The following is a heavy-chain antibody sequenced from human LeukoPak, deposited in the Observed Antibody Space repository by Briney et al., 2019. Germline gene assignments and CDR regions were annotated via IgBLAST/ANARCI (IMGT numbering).Heavy chain of an antibody. CDR3: ARRRHSSSWYGWFDP. V-gene: IGHV4-34*01. Sequence: SETLSLTCAVYGGSFSGYYWSWIRQPPGKGLEWIGEINHSGSTNYNPSLKSRVTISVDTSKNQFSLKLSSVTAADTAVYYCARRRHSSSWYGWFDPWGQGTLVTVSS. CDR1: GGSFSGYY. J-gene: IGHJ5*02. CDR2: INHSGST. D-gene: IGHD6-13*01.